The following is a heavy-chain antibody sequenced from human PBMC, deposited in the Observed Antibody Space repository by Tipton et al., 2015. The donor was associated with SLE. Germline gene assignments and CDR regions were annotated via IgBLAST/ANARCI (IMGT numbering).Heavy chain of an antibody. D-gene: IGHD1-26*01. Sequence: TLSLTCTVSGGSISSHYWSWIRQPPGKGLEWIGYIYYTGSTTYNPSLKSRVTISVDTSKNQFSLKLSSVTAADTAVYYCASYREDAFDIWGQGTMVTVSS. CDR3: ASYREDAFDI. V-gene: IGHV4-59*11. CDR1: GGSISSHY. J-gene: IGHJ3*02. CDR2: IYYTGST.